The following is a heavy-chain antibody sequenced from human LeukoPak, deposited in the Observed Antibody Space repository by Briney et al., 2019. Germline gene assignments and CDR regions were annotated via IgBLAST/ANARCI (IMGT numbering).Heavy chain of an antibody. V-gene: IGHV4-34*01. CDR2: INHSGST. CDR3: ARGGHYYYYYYMDV. J-gene: IGHJ6*03. CDR1: GGSFSGYY. Sequence: SETLSLTCAVYGGSFSGYYWSWIRQPPGKGLEWIGEINHSGSTNYNPSLRSRVTISVDTSKNQFSLKLSSVTAADTAVYYCARGGHYYYYYYMDVWGKGTTVTVSS.